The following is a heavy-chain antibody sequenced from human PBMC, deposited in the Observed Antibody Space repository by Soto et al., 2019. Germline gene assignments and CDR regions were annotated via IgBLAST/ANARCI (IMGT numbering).Heavy chain of an antibody. CDR2: ISGSGGGT. D-gene: IGHD6-13*01. J-gene: IGHJ6*02. CDR3: AKAIIAAAGTVGFPHGYYYYGMDV. CDR1: GFTFSSYA. Sequence: GGSLRLSCAASGFTFSSYAMSWVRQAPGKGLEWVSAISGSGGGTYYADSVKGRFTISRDNSKNTLYLQMNSLRAEDTAVYYCAKAIIAAAGTVGFPHGYYYYGMDVWGQGXTVTV. V-gene: IGHV3-23*01.